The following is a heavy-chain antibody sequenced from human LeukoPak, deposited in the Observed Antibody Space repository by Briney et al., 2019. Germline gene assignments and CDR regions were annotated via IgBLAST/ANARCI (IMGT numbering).Heavy chain of an antibody. Sequence: GGSLRLSCAPSGFTFSSYWMSWVRQAPGKGLEWVANIKEDGSEINYVDSVKGRFTISRDNAKNSLFLQMNSLRVEDTAVYYCARDFGSDYYKFDCWGQGTLVTVSS. CDR2: IKEDGSEI. CDR3: ARDFGSDYYKFDC. J-gene: IGHJ4*02. D-gene: IGHD2-21*02. V-gene: IGHV3-7*01. CDR1: GFTFSSYW.